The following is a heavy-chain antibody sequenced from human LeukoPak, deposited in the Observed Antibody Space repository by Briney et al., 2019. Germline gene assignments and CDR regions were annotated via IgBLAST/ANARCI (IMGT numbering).Heavy chain of an antibody. CDR3: ATLDYYGSGRHYYYYVMDV. J-gene: IGHJ6*02. CDR2: ISAYSGDT. CDR1: GYTFSSYD. V-gene: IGHV1-8*02. D-gene: IGHD3-10*01. Sequence: GASVKVSCKASGYTFSSYDITWVRQAPGQGPEWMGWISAYSGDTGYAQKFQGRITMTRNTSISTAYMELSSLRSEDTAVYYCATLDYYGSGRHYYYYVMDVWGQGTTVTVSS.